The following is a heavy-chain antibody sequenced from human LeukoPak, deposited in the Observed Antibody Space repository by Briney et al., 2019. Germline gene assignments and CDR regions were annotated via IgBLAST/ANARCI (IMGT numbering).Heavy chain of an antibody. V-gene: IGHV4-4*07. Sequence: SETLSLTCTVSGVSISSYYWSWIRQTAGNRLEYIGRMYRGNNVNNNPSLRGRVSVSIDRYQNHFNLRLTSVTVADTAVYFCARMSDHQFQDWGQGILVTVSS. D-gene: IGHD1-14*01. CDR2: MYRGNNV. J-gene: IGHJ4*02. CDR3: ARMSDHQFQD. CDR1: GVSISSYY.